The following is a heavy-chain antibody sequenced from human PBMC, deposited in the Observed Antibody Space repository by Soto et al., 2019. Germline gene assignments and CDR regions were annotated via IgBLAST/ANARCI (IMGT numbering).Heavy chain of an antibody. V-gene: IGHV4-59*01. CDR1: GGSISSYY. CDR2: IYYSGST. Sequence: SETLSLTCTVSGGSISSYYWSWIRQPPGKGLEWIGYIYYSGSTNYNPSLKSRVTISVDTSKNQFSLKLSSVTAADTAVYYCARGPTATWIQLWELDYWGQGTLVTVSS. J-gene: IGHJ4*02. D-gene: IGHD5-18*01. CDR3: ARGPTATWIQLWELDY.